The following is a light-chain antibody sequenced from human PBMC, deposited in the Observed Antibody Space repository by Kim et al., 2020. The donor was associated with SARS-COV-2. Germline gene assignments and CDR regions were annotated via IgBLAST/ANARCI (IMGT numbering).Light chain of an antibody. CDR2: GKN. J-gene: IGLJ2*01. CDR1: SLRNYY. CDR3: NSRDSSGVV. V-gene: IGLV3-19*01. Sequence: SSERTQDPAVSVALGQTVKITCRGDSLRNYYASWYQQKPGQAPILVFYGKNNRPSGIPHRFSGSSSRDTATLTITGTQAEDEADYYCNSRDSSGVVFGGGTQVTVL.